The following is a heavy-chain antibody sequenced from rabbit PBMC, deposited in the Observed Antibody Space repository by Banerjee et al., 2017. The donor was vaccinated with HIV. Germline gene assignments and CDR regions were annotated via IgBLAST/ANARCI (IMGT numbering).Heavy chain of an antibody. CDR3: ARNYVNAFDP. Sequence: QEQLKESGGGLVQPGGSLKLSCKASGFTLSSYYMNWVRQAPGKGLEWIACINAVTGKAVYASWAKGRFTISETSSTTVTLQMTSLTAADTATYFCARNYVNAFDPWGPGTLVTVS. J-gene: IGHJ2*01. CDR2: INAVTGKA. CDR1: GFTLSSYYM. D-gene: IGHD1-1*01. V-gene: IGHV1S45*01.